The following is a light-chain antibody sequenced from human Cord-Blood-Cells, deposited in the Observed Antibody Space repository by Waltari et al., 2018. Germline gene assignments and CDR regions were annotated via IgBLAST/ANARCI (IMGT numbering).Light chain of an antibody. V-gene: IGKV3-20*01. CDR1: KSVSSSY. CDR3: QQYGSSLIT. Sequence: EIVLTQSPGTLSLSPGERATLSCRASKSVSSSYLAWYHKKPGQAPRLLIYGAASRATGIPDRFSGSGSGTDFTLTISRLEPEDFAVYYCQQYGSSLITFGQGTRLEIK. J-gene: IGKJ5*01. CDR2: GAA.